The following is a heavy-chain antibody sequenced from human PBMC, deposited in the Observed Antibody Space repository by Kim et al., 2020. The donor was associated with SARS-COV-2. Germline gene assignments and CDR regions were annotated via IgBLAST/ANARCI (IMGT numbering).Heavy chain of an antibody. CDR3: ARGGLHYDSSVDYYYYSVLDV. J-gene: IGHJ6*02. CDR1: GFTFSSYG. CDR2: ISYYGSNK. D-gene: IGHD3-22*01. Sequence: GGSLRLSCAASGFTFSSYGMHWVRQAPGKGLEWVAVISYYGSNKYYADSVKGRFTISRDNSKNKNTLYLQMNSLRAEDTAVFYCARGGLHYDSSVDYYYYSVLDVWGQGATVTVSS. V-gene: IGHV3-30*03.